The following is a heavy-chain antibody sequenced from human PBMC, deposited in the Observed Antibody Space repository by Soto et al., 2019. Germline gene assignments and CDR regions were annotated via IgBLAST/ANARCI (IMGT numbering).Heavy chain of an antibody. D-gene: IGHD3-22*01. CDR2: INSDGSST. CDR3: TTDSYSTIIIVRFDY. Sequence: GGSLRLSCAASGFTFSSYWMHWVRQAPGKGLVWVSRINSDGSSTSYADSVKGRFAISRDDSNNMVYLQMSSLKIEDTAVYYCTTDSYSTIIIVRFDYWRHGTLVTVSS. V-gene: IGHV3-74*01. J-gene: IGHJ4*01. CDR1: GFTFSSYW.